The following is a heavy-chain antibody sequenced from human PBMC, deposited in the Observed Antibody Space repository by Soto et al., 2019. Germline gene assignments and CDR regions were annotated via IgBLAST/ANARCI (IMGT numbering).Heavy chain of an antibody. Sequence: PSETLSLTCTVSGDSMTSSSYYWGWIRQPPGKGLEWIGSIYYSVRTSYNSGSTYYSPSLKSRVTISGDTSKSQFSLKLSSVTAADTAVYYCARHTRNQFDPWGQGTLVTVSS. CDR3: ARHTRNQFDP. J-gene: IGHJ5*02. V-gene: IGHV4-39*01. CDR1: GDSMTSSSYY. CDR2: IYYSVRTSYNSGST.